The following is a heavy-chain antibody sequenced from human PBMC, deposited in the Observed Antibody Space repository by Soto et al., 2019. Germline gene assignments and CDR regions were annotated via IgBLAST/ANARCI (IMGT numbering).Heavy chain of an antibody. Sequence: GGSLRLSCAASGFTFSSYWMSWVRQAPGKGLEWVAKIKQDGSEEYYVDSVKGRFTISRDNAKNSLYLQMNSLRAEDTAVYYCARDLKGRYSIFGVVITGTYDNWGQGTLVTVSS. V-gene: IGHV3-7*03. J-gene: IGHJ4*02. CDR2: IKQDGSEE. D-gene: IGHD3-3*01. CDR3: ARDLKGRYSIFGVVITGTYDN. CDR1: GFTFSSYW.